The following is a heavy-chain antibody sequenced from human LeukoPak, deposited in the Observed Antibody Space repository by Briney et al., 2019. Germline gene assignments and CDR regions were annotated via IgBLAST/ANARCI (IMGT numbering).Heavy chain of an antibody. Sequence: GGSLRLSCAASGFTFDDYAMHWVRQAPGKGLEWVSGISWNSGSIGYADSVKGRFTISRDNAKNSLYLQMNSLRAEDTALYYCAKEGYSSSSGWFDPWGQGTLVTVSS. CDR2: ISWNSGSI. CDR1: GFTFDDYA. D-gene: IGHD6-6*01. V-gene: IGHV3-9*01. J-gene: IGHJ5*02. CDR3: AKEGYSSSSGWFDP.